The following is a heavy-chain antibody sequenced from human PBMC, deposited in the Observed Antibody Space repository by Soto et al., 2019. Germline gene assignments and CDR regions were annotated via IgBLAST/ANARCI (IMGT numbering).Heavy chain of an antibody. Sequence: PGESLKISCKGSGYSFTSYWIGWVRQKPGQGLEWMGIIYPGDSNTRYSPSFQGQVTISADKSITTAYPQWSSLKASDTAMYYYARQGYCSSTSCYTVDYWGQGTLVTVSS. V-gene: IGHV5-51*01. CDR1: GYSFTSYW. CDR2: IYPGDSNT. CDR3: ARQGYCSSTSCYTVDY. D-gene: IGHD2-2*02. J-gene: IGHJ4*02.